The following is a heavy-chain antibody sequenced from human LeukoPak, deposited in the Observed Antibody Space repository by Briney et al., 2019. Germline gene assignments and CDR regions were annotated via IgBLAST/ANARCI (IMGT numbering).Heavy chain of an antibody. CDR3: ARERDGSANYYNKPPY. J-gene: IGHJ4*02. D-gene: IGHD3-10*01. V-gene: IGHV3-7*01. CDR1: GGSFSGYY. CDR2: MKEDGSEK. Sequence: ETLSLTCAVYGGSFSGYYWSWVRQAPGKGLEWVANMKEDGSEKYYVDSVKGRFIISRDNAKNSLYLQMNSLRAEDTAVYYCARERDGSANYYNKPPYWGQGTLVTVSS.